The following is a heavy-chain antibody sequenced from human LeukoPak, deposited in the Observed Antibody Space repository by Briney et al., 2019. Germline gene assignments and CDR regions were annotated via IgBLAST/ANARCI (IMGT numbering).Heavy chain of an antibody. J-gene: IGHJ4*02. V-gene: IGHV4-38-2*02. CDR3: ARVPHQDIVVVPAAIAEFDY. D-gene: IGHD2-2*01. Sequence: SGTLCLSCTVSGYSISSGDYWGWIRQPPGKGLEWIGIIYHSGSTYYNPSLKRRVTISVDTSKDQLALKLSSVTAADTAVYYCARVPHQDIVVVPAAIAEFDYWGQGTLVTVSS. CDR2: IYHSGST. CDR1: GYSISSGDY.